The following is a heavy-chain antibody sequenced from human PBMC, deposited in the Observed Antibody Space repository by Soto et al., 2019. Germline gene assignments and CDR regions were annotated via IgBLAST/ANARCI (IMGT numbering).Heavy chain of an antibody. V-gene: IGHV3-23*01. CDR3: AKVTGQGLNALAI. Sequence: LRDYCGASEVSRSKGWLNRVSKAPGKGLEWVSAISGSGGSTYYADSVKGRFTISRDNSKNTLYLQMNSLRAEDTAVYYCAKVTGQGLNALAIRGHGTMVTVSS. CDR2: ISGSGGST. D-gene: IGHD1-20*01. CDR1: EVSRSKGW. J-gene: IGHJ3*02.